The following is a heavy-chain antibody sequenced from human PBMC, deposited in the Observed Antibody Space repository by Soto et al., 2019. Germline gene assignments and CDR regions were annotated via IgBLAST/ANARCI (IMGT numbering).Heavy chain of an antibody. CDR2: LYTGGNT. J-gene: IGHJ4*02. CDR1: GFTFSNYA. D-gene: IGHD2-2*03. Sequence: GVLKISCAASGFTFSNYAMNWVRQTPRKGLEWVSILYTGGNTYYADSVQGRFTISRDTSRNTLHLQMNSLRAEDTAMYFCVRDKSPAEMAFGYWGQGTLVTVSS. V-gene: IGHV3-53*01. CDR3: VRDKSPAEMAFGY.